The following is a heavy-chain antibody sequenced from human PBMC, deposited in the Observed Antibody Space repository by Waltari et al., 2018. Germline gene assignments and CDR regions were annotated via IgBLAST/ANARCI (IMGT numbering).Heavy chain of an antibody. V-gene: IGHV1-18*01. J-gene: IGHJ5*02. CDR2: VSAYMGSK. D-gene: IGHD1-1*01. CDR3: ARSGNAWNGKFDL. CDR1: GYTFSDNG. Sequence: VQLVQSGGEVKKPGASVKVSCKASGYTFSDNGIAWVRQAPGQGLEWMGLVSAYMGSKSYGKNFSGRLTMTTDTATSIAYMELTSLTSDDTAVYYCARSGNAWNGKFDLWGQGTLVTVSS.